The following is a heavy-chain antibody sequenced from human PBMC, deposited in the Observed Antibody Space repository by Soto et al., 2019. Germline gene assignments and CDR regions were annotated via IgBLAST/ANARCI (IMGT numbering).Heavy chain of an antibody. CDR2: ISGSGGST. V-gene: IGHV3-23*01. D-gene: IGHD6-19*01. J-gene: IGHJ4*02. CDR3: ASRAVTYRSGWFPFDY. Sequence: HPGGSLRLSCAASGFTFSSYAMSWVRQAPGKGLEWVSAISGSGGSTYYADSVKGRFTISRDNSKNTLYLQMNSLRAEDTAVFYCASRAVTYRSGWFPFDYWGQGTPVTVSS. CDR1: GFTFSSYA.